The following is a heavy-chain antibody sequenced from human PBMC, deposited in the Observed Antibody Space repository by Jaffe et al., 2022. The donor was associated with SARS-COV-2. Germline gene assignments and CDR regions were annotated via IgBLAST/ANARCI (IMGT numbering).Heavy chain of an antibody. CDR2: IYSGGGT. CDR1: GFTISNNY. CDR3: ARGRSNYFDY. D-gene: IGHD4-4*01. Sequence: EVQLVETGGGLIQPGGSLRLSCAASGFTISNNYMNWVRQTPGKGLEWVSVIYSGGGTYYADSVEGRFTISRDTSKNTLHLQMNSLRAEDTAVYFCARGRSNYFDYWGQGTLVTVSS. V-gene: IGHV3-53*02. J-gene: IGHJ4*02.